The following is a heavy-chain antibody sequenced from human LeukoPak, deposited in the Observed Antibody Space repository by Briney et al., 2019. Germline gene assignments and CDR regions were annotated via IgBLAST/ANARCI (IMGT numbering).Heavy chain of an antibody. CDR3: ASGGGGSYADY. CDR2: INAGNGNT. CDR1: GYTFTSYA. V-gene: IGHV1-3*01. J-gene: IGHJ4*02. Sequence: ASVKVSCKASGYTFTSYAMHWVRQAPGQRLEWMGWINAGNGNTKYLQKFQGRVTITRDTSASTAYMDLSSLRAEETAVYYCASGGGGSYADYWGQGTLVTVSS. D-gene: IGHD3-16*01.